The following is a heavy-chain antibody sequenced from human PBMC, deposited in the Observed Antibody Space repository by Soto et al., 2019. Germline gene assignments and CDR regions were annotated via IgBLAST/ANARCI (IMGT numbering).Heavy chain of an antibody. CDR3: ARDGGKSSYYYYGMDV. CDR2: ISYDGSNK. Sequence: QVQLVESGGGVVQPGGSLRLSCAASGFTFSSYAMHWVRQAPGKGLEWVAVISYDGSNKYYADSVKGRFTISRDNSKNTLYLQMNSLRAEDTAVYYCARDGGKSSYYYYGMDVWGQGTTVTVSS. CDR1: GFTFSSYA. D-gene: IGHD2-15*01. J-gene: IGHJ6*02. V-gene: IGHV3-30-3*01.